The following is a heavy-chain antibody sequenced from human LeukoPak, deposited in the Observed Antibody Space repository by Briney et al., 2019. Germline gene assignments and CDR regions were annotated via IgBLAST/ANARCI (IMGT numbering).Heavy chain of an antibody. CDR1: GGSFSGYY. V-gene: IGHV4-34*01. CDR3: ARVGGFYWVDY. Sequence: SETLSLTCAVYGGSFSGYYWSWIRQPPGKGLEWIGEINHSGSTNYNPSLKSRVTISVDTSKNQFSLKLSSVTAADTAVYYCARVGGFYWVDYWGQGTLVTVSS. D-gene: IGHD3-16*01. J-gene: IGHJ4*02. CDR2: INHSGST.